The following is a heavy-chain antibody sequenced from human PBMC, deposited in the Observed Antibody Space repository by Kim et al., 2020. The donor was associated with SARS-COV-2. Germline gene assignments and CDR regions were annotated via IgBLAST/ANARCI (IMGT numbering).Heavy chain of an antibody. CDR3: ARHINLATVVPPVPYYFDY. V-gene: IGHV4-39*01. CDR1: GGSISSSSYY. CDR2: IYYSGST. Sequence: SETLSLTCTVSGGSISSSSYYWGWIRQPPGKGLEWIGSIYYSGSTYYNPSLKSRVTISVDTSKNQFSLKLSSVTAADTAVYYCARHINLATVVPPVPYYFDYWGQGTLITVSS. D-gene: IGHD4-17*01. J-gene: IGHJ4*02.